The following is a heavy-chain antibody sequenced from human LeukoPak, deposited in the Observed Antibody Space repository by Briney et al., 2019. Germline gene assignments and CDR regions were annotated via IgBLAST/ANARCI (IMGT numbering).Heavy chain of an antibody. D-gene: IGHD2/OR15-2a*01. CDR3: EGYFEPFDH. CDR1: GASVSSSH. Sequence: PSETLSLTCVVSGASVSSSHRNSIRQLPGKGLERIGCLSYTGKTDYNPSLTSRVTISLDTSKNQVSLKLRSVTAADTAVYCSEGYFEPFDHWGQGTLVTVSS. V-gene: IGHV4-59*02. J-gene: IGHJ4*02. CDR2: LSYTGKT.